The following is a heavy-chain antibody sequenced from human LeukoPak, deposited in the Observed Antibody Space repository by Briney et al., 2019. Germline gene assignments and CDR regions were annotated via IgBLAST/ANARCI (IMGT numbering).Heavy chain of an antibody. D-gene: IGHD4-17*01. CDR1: GFTFSSYG. CDR2: IWYDGSNK. V-gene: IGHV3-33*06. CDR3: AKDDYGDYNDY. J-gene: IGHJ4*02. Sequence: GGSLRLSCAASGFTFSSYGMHWVRQAPGKGLEWVAVIWYDGSNKYYADSVKGRFTISRDNSKNTLYLQMNSLRAEDTAVYYCAKDDYGDYNDYWGQGTLVTVSS.